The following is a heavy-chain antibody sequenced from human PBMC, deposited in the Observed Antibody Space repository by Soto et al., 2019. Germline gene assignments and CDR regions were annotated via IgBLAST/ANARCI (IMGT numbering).Heavy chain of an antibody. CDR3: ARDGADCSGGSCYLFDY. CDR2: IIPIFGTA. CDR1: GGTFSSYA. D-gene: IGHD2-15*01. J-gene: IGHJ4*02. Sequence: QVQLVQSGAEVKKPGSSVKVSCKASGGTFSSYAISWVRQAPGQGLEWMGGIIPIFGTANYAQKFQGRVTITADESTSTAYMELSSLRSEDTAVYYCARDGADCSGGSCYLFDYWGQGTLVTVSS. V-gene: IGHV1-69*12.